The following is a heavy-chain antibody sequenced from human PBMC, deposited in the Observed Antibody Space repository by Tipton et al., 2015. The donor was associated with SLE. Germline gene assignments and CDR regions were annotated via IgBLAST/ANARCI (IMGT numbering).Heavy chain of an antibody. CDR3: ARDPFGSLVC. CDR2: TYYRSKWYN. CDR1: GDSVSSNTAA. J-gene: IGHJ4*02. V-gene: IGHV6-1*01. Sequence: GLVKPSQTLSLTWAISGDSVSSNTAAWNWIRQSPSRGLEWLGRTYYRSKWYNDYAVSVKGRITVNPDTSKNQFSLQLKSVTPEDSAVDYCARDPFGSLVCWGQGTLVSVSS. D-gene: IGHD1-26*01.